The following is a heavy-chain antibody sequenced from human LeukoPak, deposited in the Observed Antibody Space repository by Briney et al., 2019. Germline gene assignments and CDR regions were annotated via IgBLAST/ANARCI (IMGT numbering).Heavy chain of an antibody. V-gene: IGHV3-48*02. Sequence: QSGGSLRLSCATSGFSFSTYTMNWVRQAPGKGLEWISYIGSSGRTIHYADSVEGRFTISRDNAKNSLYLQMNSLRDEDTAVYYCTRNLIGGPAALIDFWGQGTLVSVSS. CDR2: IGSSGRTI. CDR3: TRNLIGGPAALIDF. CDR1: GFSFSTYT. J-gene: IGHJ4*02. D-gene: IGHD2-2*01.